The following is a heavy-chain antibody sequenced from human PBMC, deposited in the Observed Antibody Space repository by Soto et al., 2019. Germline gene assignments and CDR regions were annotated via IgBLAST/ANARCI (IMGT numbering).Heavy chain of an antibody. Sequence: PGGSLRLSCAASGFTFNSYAMTWVRQAPGKGLEWVSAINIADNTYYADSVKGRFTISRDNSKNTVYLQMNSLRADDTAVYYCAKVLARWNFDPWGQGTLVTVSS. J-gene: IGHJ5*02. CDR3: AKVLARWNFDP. CDR1: GFTFNSYA. CDR2: INIADNT. V-gene: IGHV3-23*01. D-gene: IGHD1-1*01.